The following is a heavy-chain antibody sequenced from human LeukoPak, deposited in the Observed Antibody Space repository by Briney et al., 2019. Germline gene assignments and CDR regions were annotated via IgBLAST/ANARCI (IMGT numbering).Heavy chain of an antibody. CDR3: AFSYYDFWSGYFSGPYYYYMDV. Sequence: PSETLSLTCTVSGGSISSYYWSWIRQPPGKGLEWIGSIYYSGSTYYNPSLKSRVTISVDTSKNQFSLKLSSVTAADTAVYYCAFSYYDFWSGYFSGPYYYYMDVWGKGTTVTVSS. J-gene: IGHJ6*03. V-gene: IGHV4-59*05. D-gene: IGHD3-3*01. CDR1: GGSISSYY. CDR2: IYYSGST.